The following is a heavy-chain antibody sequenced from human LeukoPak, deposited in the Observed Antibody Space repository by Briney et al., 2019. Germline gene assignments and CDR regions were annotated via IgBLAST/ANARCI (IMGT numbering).Heavy chain of an antibody. D-gene: IGHD4-23*01. CDR3: ARHTTVVKI. CDR1: GYTFTGYY. CDR2: INPNSGDT. J-gene: IGHJ3*02. Sequence: ASVKVSCKASGYTFTGYYIHWVRQAPGQGLEWMGWINPNSGDTTSAQRFQGRVTMTRDTSLNTAYMELSRLTSDDTAVYYCARHTTVVKIWGQGTMVNVSS. V-gene: IGHV1-2*02.